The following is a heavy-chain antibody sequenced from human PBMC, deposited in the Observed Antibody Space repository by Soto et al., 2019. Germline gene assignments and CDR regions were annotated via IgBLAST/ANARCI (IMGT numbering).Heavy chain of an antibody. D-gene: IGHD3-22*01. Sequence: VPTLVNPTQSLTLTCTFSGFSLSTNEVGVGWIRQPPGKALEWLALIYGNDDTRYSPSLKTRLTITKDTSKNQVVLTLTTVDPMDTATYYCARWYYYDSSGHYYHYFDPWGQGTLVTVSS. CDR2: IYGNDDT. CDR3: ARWYYYDSSGHYYHYFDP. V-gene: IGHV2-5*01. CDR1: GFSLSTNEVG. J-gene: IGHJ5*02.